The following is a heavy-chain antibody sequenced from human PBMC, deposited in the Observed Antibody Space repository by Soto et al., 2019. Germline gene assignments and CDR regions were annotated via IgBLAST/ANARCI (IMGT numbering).Heavy chain of an antibody. J-gene: IGHJ4*02. CDR1: GGTFSSYA. D-gene: IGHD4-17*01. V-gene: IGHV1-69*13. Sequence: GASVKVSCKASGGTFSSYAISWVRQAPGQGLDWLGGIIPIFGTANYAQKFQGRVTITADESTSTAYMELSSLRSEDTAVYYCARDGYGDYFDYWGQGTLVTVSS. CDR2: IIPIFGTA. CDR3: ARDGYGDYFDY.